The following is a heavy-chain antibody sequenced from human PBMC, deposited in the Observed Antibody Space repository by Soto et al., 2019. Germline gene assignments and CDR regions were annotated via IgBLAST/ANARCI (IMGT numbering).Heavy chain of an antibody. CDR2: ISNSGGTT. Sequence: PGGSLRLSCAASGFTFKSYDMTWVRQSPGKGLEWVSSISNSGGTTYYADSVKGRFTISRDNSKNTLYLQINSLRAEDTAVYYCAKDSPLMITGLDVWGQGTTVTVYS. CDR3: AKDSPLMITGLDV. J-gene: IGHJ6*02. D-gene: IGHD3-16*01. CDR1: GFTFKSYD. V-gene: IGHV3-23*01.